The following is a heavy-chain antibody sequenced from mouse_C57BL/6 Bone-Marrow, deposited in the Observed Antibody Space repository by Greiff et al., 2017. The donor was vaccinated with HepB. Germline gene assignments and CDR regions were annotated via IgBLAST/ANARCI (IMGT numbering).Heavy chain of an antibody. D-gene: IGHD2-4*01. CDR2: INPNYGTT. Sequence: VQLKESGPELVKPGASVKISCKASGYSFTDYNMNWVKQSNGKSLEWIGVINPNYGTTSYNQKFKGKATLTVDQSSSTAYMQLNSLTSEDSAVYYCAEKGDDYLYWYFDVWGTGTTVTVSS. J-gene: IGHJ1*03. CDR3: AEKGDDYLYWYFDV. CDR1: GYSFTDYN. V-gene: IGHV1-39*01.